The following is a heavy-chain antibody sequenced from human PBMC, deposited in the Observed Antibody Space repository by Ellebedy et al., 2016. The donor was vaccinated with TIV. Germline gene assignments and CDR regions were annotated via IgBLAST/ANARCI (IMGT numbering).Heavy chain of an antibody. CDR2: ISSSSSYI. V-gene: IGHV3-21*01. J-gene: IGHJ4*02. D-gene: IGHD1-26*01. Sequence: GESLKISXAASGFTFSSYSMNWVRQAPGKGLEWVSSISSSSSYIYYADSVKGRFTISRDNAKNSLYLQMNSLRTEDTAVYYCAKDWSYYFDYWGQGTLVTVSS. CDR1: GFTFSSYS. CDR3: AKDWSYYFDY.